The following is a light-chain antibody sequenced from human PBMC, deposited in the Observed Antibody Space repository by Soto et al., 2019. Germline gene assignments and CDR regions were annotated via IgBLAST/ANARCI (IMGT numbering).Light chain of an antibody. CDR1: QSVGSY. V-gene: IGKV3-11*01. CDR3: QQRSNWLT. CDR2: DAS. J-gene: IGKJ4*01. Sequence: EILLTQSPATLSLSPGERATLSCRASQSVGSYLAWYQQKPGQAPRLLIYDASNRATGIPARFSGSGSGTDFTLTISSLEPEDFAVYFCQQRSNWLTFGGGTKVEIK.